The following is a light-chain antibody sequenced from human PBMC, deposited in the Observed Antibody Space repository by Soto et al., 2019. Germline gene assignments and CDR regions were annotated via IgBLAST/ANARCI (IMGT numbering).Light chain of an antibody. J-gene: IGKJ1*01. CDR3: HQYSTFPRT. CDR2: DAS. CDR1: QSIRSW. V-gene: IGKV1-5*01. Sequence: DIQMTQSPSTLSASVGDRVTITCRASQSIRSWLAWYQQKPGKAPELLIYDASSLNRGVPSRFSGSGSGTDFTLTISRLQPDDFATYYCHQYSTFPRTFGQGTKVDIK.